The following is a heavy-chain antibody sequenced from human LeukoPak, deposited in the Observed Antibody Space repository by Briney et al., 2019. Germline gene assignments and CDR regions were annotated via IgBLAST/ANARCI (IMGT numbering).Heavy chain of an antibody. CDR2: MKNNNGNT. D-gene: IGHD6-19*01. Sequence: ASVKVSFKASGYTFTSYDINWVRQPPAQGLEWMGWMKNNNGNTGYAQKLQGRVSMTRNTSISTAYMELSSLRSDDTAVYYCARDSSGWYHWFDPWGQGTLVTVSS. CDR3: ARDSSGWYHWFDP. J-gene: IGHJ5*02. V-gene: IGHV1-8*01. CDR1: GYTFTSYD.